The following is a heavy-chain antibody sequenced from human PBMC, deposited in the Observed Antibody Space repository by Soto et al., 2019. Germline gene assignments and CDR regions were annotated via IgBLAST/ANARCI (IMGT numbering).Heavy chain of an antibody. J-gene: IGHJ4*02. CDR2: ISYDGSNK. V-gene: IGHV3-30-3*01. Sequence: QVQLVESGGGVVQPGRSLRLSCAASGFTFSSYAMHWVRQAPGKGLEWVAVISYDGSNKYYADSVKGRFTISRDNSKNTQYLQTNSLRAEDTAVYYCSRGRECLKVFHFLHWGQGTLVPVSS. CDR3: SRGRECLKVFHFLH. CDR1: GFTFSSYA. D-gene: IGHD3-3*02.